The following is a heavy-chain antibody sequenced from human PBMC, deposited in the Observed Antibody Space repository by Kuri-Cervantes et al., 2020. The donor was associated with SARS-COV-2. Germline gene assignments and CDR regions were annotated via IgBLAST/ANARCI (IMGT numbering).Heavy chain of an antibody. CDR1: GFTFSSYA. CDR3: AKGYQFVGYSYGQGLFDY. V-gene: IGHV3-30*04. Sequence: GESLKISCAASGFTFSSYAMHWVRQAPGKGLEWVAVISFDGSQKQYADSVKGRFTISRDTSENTVYLQLNSLKSEDTAVYYCAKGYQFVGYSYGQGLFDYWGQGTLVTVSS. D-gene: IGHD5-18*01. CDR2: ISFDGSQK. J-gene: IGHJ4*02.